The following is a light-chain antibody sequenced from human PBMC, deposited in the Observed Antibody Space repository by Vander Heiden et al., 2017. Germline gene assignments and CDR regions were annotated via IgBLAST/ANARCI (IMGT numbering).Light chain of an antibody. CDR2: WAS. J-gene: IGKJ3*01. CDR3: QQYYSTPFT. V-gene: IGKV4-1*01. CDR1: QSVLYRHNNKNY. Sequence: DIVMTQSPDSLAVSLGERATINCQSRQSVLYRHNNKNYLAWYQQKPGQPPKLLIYWASTRESGVPDRFSGSGSGTDFTLTISSLQAEDVAVYYCQQYYSTPFTFGPGTKVDIK.